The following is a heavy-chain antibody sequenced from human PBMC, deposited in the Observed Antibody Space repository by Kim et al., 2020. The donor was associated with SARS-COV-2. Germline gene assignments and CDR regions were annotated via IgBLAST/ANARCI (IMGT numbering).Heavy chain of an antibody. V-gene: IGHV3-30-3*01. D-gene: IGHD6-19*01. J-gene: IGHJ3*02. CDR1: GFTFSSYA. CDR3: PYHSSGWYLGAFDI. Sequence: SLRLSCAASGFTFSSYAIHWVRQAPGKGLEWVAVISYDGSNKYYADSVKVRFTISRDNSKNTLYLQMNSLRAEDTAVYSCPYHSSGWYLGAFDIWGQG. CDR2: ISYDGSNK.